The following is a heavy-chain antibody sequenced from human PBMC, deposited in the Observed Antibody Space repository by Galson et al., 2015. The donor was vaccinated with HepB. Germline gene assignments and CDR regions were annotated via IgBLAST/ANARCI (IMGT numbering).Heavy chain of an antibody. CDR2: TSTNGGST. CDR1: GFTFSSYG. D-gene: IGHD3-3*01. V-gene: IGHV3-64*02. J-gene: IGHJ4*02. CDR3: ARGQGYCTRTSCYGDYFDF. Sequence: SLRLSCAASGFTFSSYGMHWVRQAPGKGLEYVSGTSTNGGSTHYADSVKGRFTISRDNSKNTLYLQLGSLTTDDMAVYYCARGQGYCTRTSCYGDYFDFWGQGTLVTVSS.